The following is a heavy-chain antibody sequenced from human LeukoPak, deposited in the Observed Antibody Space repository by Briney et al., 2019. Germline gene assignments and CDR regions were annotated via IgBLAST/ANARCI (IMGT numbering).Heavy chain of an antibody. Sequence: ASVKVSCKASGYTFTIYGISWVRQAPGQGLEWMGWISAYNGNTNYARKLQGRVTMTTDTSTSTAYMELRSLRSDDTAVYYCARDRPYYDSAGGNWFDPWGQGTLVTVSS. CDR2: ISAYNGNT. CDR3: ARDRPYYDSAGGNWFDP. J-gene: IGHJ5*02. D-gene: IGHD3-22*01. CDR1: GYTFTIYG. V-gene: IGHV1-18*01.